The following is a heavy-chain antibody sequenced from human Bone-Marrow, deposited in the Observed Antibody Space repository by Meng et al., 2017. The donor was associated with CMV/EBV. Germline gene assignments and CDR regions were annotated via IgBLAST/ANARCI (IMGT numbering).Heavy chain of an antibody. V-gene: IGHV1-2*02. CDR1: GYTFTGYY. J-gene: IGHJ4*02. Sequence: ASVKVSCKASGYTFTGYYMHWVRQAPGQGLEWMGIINPSGGSTSYAQKFQGRVTMTRDSSISTAYMELSRLRSDDTALYFCTRGYLTYYDFWSGYPHFDYWGEGTLVTVSS. CDR2: INPSGGST. CDR3: TRGYLTYYDFWSGYPHFDY. D-gene: IGHD3-3*01.